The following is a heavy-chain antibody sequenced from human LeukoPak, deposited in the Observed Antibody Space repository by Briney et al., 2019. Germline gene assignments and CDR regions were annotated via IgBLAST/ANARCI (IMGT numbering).Heavy chain of an antibody. Sequence: PGGSLRLSCAVSGFTFSSYAMSWVRQAPGKGLEWVSAISGSGGSTYYADSVKGRFTISRDNSKNTLYLQMNSLRAEDTAVYYCAKGRPGYCSSTSCNDYWGQGTLVTVSS. V-gene: IGHV3-23*01. J-gene: IGHJ4*02. D-gene: IGHD2-2*01. CDR2: ISGSGGST. CDR1: GFTFSSYA. CDR3: AKGRPGYCSSTSCNDY.